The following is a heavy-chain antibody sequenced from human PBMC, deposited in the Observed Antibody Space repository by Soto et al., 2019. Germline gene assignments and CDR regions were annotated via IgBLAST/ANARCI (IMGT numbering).Heavy chain of an antibody. Sequence: GGSLRLSCAASGFTFSSYAMSWVRQAPGKGLEWVSAISGSGGSTYYADSVKGRFTISRDNSKNTLYLQMNSLRAEDTAVYYCANDVRGGPCGYYYYGMDVWGQGTTVTVSS. CDR1: GFTFSSYA. CDR2: ISGSGGST. CDR3: ANDVRGGPCGYYYYGMDV. V-gene: IGHV3-23*01. D-gene: IGHD3-10*02. J-gene: IGHJ6*02.